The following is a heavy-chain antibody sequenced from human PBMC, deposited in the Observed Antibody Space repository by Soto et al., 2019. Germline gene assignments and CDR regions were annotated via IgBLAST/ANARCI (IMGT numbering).Heavy chain of an antibody. CDR2: INPNSGGT. V-gene: IGHV1-2*02. CDR3: ARDTGRYCSGGSCPYGMDV. D-gene: IGHD2-15*01. J-gene: IGHJ6*02. Sequence: QVQLVQSGAEVKKPGASVKVSCKASGYTFTGYYMHWVRQAPGQGLEWMGWINPNSGGTNYAQKLQGRVTMTTDTSTSTAYMELRSLRSDDTAVYYCARDTGRYCSGGSCPYGMDVWGQGTTVTVSS. CDR1: GYTFTGYY.